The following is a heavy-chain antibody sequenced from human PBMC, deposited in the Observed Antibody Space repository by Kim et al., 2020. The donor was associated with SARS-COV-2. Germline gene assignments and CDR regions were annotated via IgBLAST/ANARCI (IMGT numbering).Heavy chain of an antibody. V-gene: IGHV4-34*01. CDR2: T. J-gene: IGHJ4*02. CDR3: ARGQIEARAAY. D-gene: IGHD6-6*01. Sequence: TNHHPSLKSRVTISVDTSKIQFSLKLSSVTAADTAVYYCARGQIEARAAYWGQGTLVTVSS.